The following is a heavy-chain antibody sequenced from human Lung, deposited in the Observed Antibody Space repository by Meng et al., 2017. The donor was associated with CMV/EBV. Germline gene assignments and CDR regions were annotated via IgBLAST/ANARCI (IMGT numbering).Heavy chain of an antibody. CDR1: GYTFGSYG. CDR3: ASGTPGRSYCDY. Sequence: QVDLTQSGTEVKKPGASVRVSCKASGYTFGSYGICWVRQAPGQGLEWMGWFVNYVDTYPAPKFQGRVTMTTDTHTNTAFMELRSLTSDDTAVYYCASGTPGRSYCDYWGQGTLVTVSS. CDR2: FVNYVDT. D-gene: IGHD2-15*01. J-gene: IGHJ4*02. V-gene: IGHV1-18*01.